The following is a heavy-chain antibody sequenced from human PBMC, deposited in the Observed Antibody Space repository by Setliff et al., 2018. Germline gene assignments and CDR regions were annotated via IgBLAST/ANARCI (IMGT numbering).Heavy chain of an antibody. D-gene: IGHD3-9*01. CDR1: GYTFTNYG. CDR3: ARHGDASFYYDILTGYSPPYYFDY. V-gene: IGHV1-58*02. CDR2: IVVGSGNT. Sequence: GASVKVSCKASGYTFTNYGITWVRQAPGQGLEWIGWIVVGSGNTNYAQKFQERVTITRDMSTSTAYMELSSLRSEDTAVYYCARHGDASFYYDILTGYSPPYYFDYWGQGTLVTVSS. J-gene: IGHJ4*02.